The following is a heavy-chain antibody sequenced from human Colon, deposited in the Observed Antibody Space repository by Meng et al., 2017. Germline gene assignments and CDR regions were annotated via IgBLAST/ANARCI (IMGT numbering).Heavy chain of an antibody. V-gene: IGHV4-61*08. J-gene: IGHJ5*02. CDR3: ARVNGDFDEAWFDP. CDR2: IYYPGNT. CDR1: GASCRSGDYY. D-gene: IGHD2-21*02. Sequence: SVPGLVESLETLALPFLLSGASCRSGDYYWSWIRQPPGKGLALLGYIYYPGNTNYNPSLKNRVTISLDTSNNQFSLKLTSMTAADAAIYYCARVNGDFDEAWFDPWGQGTLVTVSS.